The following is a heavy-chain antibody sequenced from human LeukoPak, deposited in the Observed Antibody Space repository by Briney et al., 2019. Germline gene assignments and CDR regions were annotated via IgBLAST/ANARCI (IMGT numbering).Heavy chain of an antibody. CDR2: FDPEDGET. D-gene: IGHD3-10*01. CDR3: ATTSMVRGVYYYYYYGMDV. V-gene: IGHV1-24*01. Sequence: ASVKVSCKVPGYTLTELSMHWVRQAPGKGLEWMGGFDPEDGETIYAQKFQGRVTMTEDTSTDTAYTELSSLRSEDTAVYYCATTSMVRGVYYYYYYGMDVWGKGTTVTVSS. CDR1: GYTLTELS. J-gene: IGHJ6*04.